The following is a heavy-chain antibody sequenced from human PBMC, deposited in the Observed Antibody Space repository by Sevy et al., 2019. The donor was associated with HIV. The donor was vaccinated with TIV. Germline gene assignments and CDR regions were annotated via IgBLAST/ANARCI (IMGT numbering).Heavy chain of an antibody. CDR3: TKDREEQPDY. V-gene: IGHV1-2*06. CDR1: GFPFAAYY. J-gene: IGHJ4*02. Sequence: ASVKVSCKTSGFPFAAYYIHWVRHAPGQGLEWMGRINPNSGATKYAQKFQGRVTMTRDTSITTAYMELRRLRSDDTAVYYCTKDREEQPDYWGQGTLVTVSS. CDR2: INPNSGAT.